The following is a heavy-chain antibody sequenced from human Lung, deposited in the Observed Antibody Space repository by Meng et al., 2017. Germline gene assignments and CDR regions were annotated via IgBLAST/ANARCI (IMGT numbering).Heavy chain of an antibody. J-gene: IGHJ4*02. V-gene: IGHV1-2*06. CDR1: GYTFTDYY. CDR2: MNPNSGDT. D-gene: IGHD6-6*01. CDR3: AREGGSSSHFDY. Sequence: QVQLVQSGAEVKRPGASGRVPCKASGYTFTDYYMQWVRQAPGQGLEWMGRMNPNSGDTKYAQKFQGRVTMTGYTSISTAYMELSRLTSDDTAVYYCAREGGSSSHFDYWGQGTLVTVSS.